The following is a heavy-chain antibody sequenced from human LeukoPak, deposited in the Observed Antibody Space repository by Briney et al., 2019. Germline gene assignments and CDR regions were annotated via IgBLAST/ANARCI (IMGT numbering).Heavy chain of an antibody. V-gene: IGHV4-61*08. CDR2: IYYSGST. J-gene: IGHJ6*02. CDR1: GGSISSGGYY. Sequence: SETLSLTCTVSGGSISSGGYYWSWIRQHPGKGLEWIGYIYYSGSTNYNPSLKSRVTISVDTSKNQFSLKLSSVTAADTAVYCCARGCSSGYCTFYYYYGMDVWGQGTTVTVSS. D-gene: IGHD3-22*01. CDR3: ARGCSSGYCTFYYYYGMDV.